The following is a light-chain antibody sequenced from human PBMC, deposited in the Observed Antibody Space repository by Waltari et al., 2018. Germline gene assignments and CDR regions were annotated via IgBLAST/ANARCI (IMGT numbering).Light chain of an antibody. CDR2: DVR. CDR3: CSYAGSNSWV. Sequence: QSPLTPPPSVSAPPPQPLPISCPATSTYFRRSTYVPWDQHHPGKAPKLMIYDVRKRPSGVPDRFSGSKSGNTASLTISGLQAEDEADYYCCSYAGSNSWVFGGGTKLTVL. CDR1: STYFRRSTY. J-gene: IGLJ3*02. V-gene: IGLV2-11*01.